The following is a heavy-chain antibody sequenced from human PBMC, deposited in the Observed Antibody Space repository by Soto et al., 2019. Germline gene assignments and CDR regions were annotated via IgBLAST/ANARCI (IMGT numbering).Heavy chain of an antibody. CDR2: IYTSGST. CDR3: ARGPPKDYYDSSGTPPWWFDP. D-gene: IGHD3-22*01. Sequence: PSETLSLTCTVSGGSISSYYWSWIRQPAGKGLEWIGRIYTSGSTNYNPSLKSRVTMSVDTSKNQFSLKLSSVTAADTAVYYCARGPPKDYYDSSGTPPWWFDPCGQGTLVTVSS. V-gene: IGHV4-4*07. J-gene: IGHJ5*02. CDR1: GGSISSYY.